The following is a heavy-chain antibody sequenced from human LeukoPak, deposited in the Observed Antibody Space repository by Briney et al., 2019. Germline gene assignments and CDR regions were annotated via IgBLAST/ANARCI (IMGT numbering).Heavy chain of an antibody. D-gene: IGHD6-19*01. CDR2: ISPDGNYI. CDR1: GFTFSNFA. J-gene: IGHJ4*02. CDR3: VSQRDHRVAVAGSFDN. V-gene: IGHV3-23*01. Sequence: GGSLRLSCAASGFTFSNFAMSWVRQTPGTGLAWLSAISPDGNYIYYADSVKGRFTTSRDNSKNTLYLQMTSLRVEDTALYFCVSQRDHRVAVAGSFDNWGQGTLISVST.